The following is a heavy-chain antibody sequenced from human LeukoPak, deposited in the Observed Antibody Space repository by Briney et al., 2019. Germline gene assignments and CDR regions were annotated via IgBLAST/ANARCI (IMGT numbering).Heavy chain of an antibody. CDR2: VSTYNGDT. CDR3: ARAESMALYFLY. CDR1: GYTFTDLG. J-gene: IGHJ1*01. D-gene: IGHD1-14*01. V-gene: IGHV1-18*01. Sequence: ASVKVSCKAFGYTFTDLGFIWVRQAPGQGLEWMGWVSTYNGDTDYAKKFQDRVTMTTESSTQTTFMELRNLRSDDTAVYYCARAESMALYFLYWGQGTLVSVSS.